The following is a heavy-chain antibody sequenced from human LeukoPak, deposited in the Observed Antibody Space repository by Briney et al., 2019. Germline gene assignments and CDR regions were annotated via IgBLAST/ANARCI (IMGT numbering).Heavy chain of an antibody. CDR3: ATGMATMGRAYYYYAMDV. V-gene: IGHV1-24*01. CDR1: GYTLTELP. Sequence: ASVKVSCKVSGYTLTELPIHWVRQAPGKGLEWMGSFDPEDDETLHAQKFQGRVTMTEDTSTDTAYMELSSLRSEDTAVYYCATGMATMGRAYYYYAMDVWGQGTTVTVSS. J-gene: IGHJ6*02. CDR2: FDPEDDET. D-gene: IGHD5-24*01.